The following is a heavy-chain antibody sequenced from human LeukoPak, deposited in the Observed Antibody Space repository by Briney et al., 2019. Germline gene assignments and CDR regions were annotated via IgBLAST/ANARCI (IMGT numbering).Heavy chain of an antibody. J-gene: IGHJ4*02. D-gene: IGHD3-9*01. CDR1: GYTFTGYY. Sequence: GASVKVSCKASGYTFTGYYMHWVRQAPGQGLEWMGWINPNSGGTNYAQKFQGRVTMTRDTSITTGYMELTSLTPDDTAVYYCVRDFDWGPDYWGQGTLVTVSS. V-gene: IGHV1-2*02. CDR3: VRDFDWGPDY. CDR2: INPNSGGT.